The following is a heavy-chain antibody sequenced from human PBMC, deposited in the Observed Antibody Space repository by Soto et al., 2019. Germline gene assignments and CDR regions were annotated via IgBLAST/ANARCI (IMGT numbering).Heavy chain of an antibody. CDR1: GFTVTDSH. V-gene: IGHV3-11*06. J-gene: IGHJ4*02. CDR2: IDSRGAYT. CDR3: AGPDY. Sequence: QVHLINSGGGLVKPGGSLRLSCTASGFTVTDSHMNWIRQAPGKGLEWVSYIDSRGAYTAYADPVKGRFTVSRDSAKNSVSLQMNNLRTNDTAVYYCAGPDYWGQRTQVTVSS.